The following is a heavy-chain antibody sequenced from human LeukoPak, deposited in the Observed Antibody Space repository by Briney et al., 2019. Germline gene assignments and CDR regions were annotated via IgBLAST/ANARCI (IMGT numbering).Heavy chain of an antibody. CDR1: GYTFPSYF. CDR3: ARGFITNYFDY. Sequence: GASVKVSCKASGYTFPSYFMHWVRQAPGQGLEWMGIINPTGGSTTYAQKFQGRVTMTRDTSTSTVYMELSSLRSDDTAVYYCARGFITNYFDYWGQGTLVTVSS. CDR2: INPTGGST. D-gene: IGHD3-22*01. V-gene: IGHV1-46*01. J-gene: IGHJ4*02.